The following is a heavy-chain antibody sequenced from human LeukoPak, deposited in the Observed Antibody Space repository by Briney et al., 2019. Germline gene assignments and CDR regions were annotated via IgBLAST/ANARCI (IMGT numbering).Heavy chain of an antibody. CDR3: AGDQGGSAHRHAFDI. D-gene: IGHD1-26*01. J-gene: IGHJ3*02. CDR2: MYHTGSS. V-gene: IGHV4-61*08. CDR1: GGSVDTIDYY. Sequence: PSETLTLTCTVSGGSVDTIDYYWSWIRQPPGKGLEWIGYMYHTGSSIYSPSLKSRLTISVDTSKNQFTLNLSSMTAADTAVYYCAGDQGGSAHRHAFDIWGQGTLVTVSS.